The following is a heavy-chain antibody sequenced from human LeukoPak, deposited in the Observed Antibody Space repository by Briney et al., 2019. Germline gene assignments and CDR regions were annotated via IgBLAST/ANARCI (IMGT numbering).Heavy chain of an antibody. V-gene: IGHV1-69*05. J-gene: IGHJ5*02. D-gene: IGHD3-16*02. Sequence: SVKVSCKASGGTFSSYAISWVRQAPGQGLEWMGRIIPIFGTANYAQKFQGRVTITTDESTSTAYMELSSLRSEDTAVYYCARDRGRVMIRFGGVIVKGFDPWGQGTLVTVSS. CDR3: ARDRGRVMIRFGGVIVKGFDP. CDR2: IIPIFGTA. CDR1: GGTFSSYA.